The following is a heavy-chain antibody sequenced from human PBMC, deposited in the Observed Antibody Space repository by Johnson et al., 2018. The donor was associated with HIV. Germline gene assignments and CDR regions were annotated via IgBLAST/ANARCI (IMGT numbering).Heavy chain of an antibody. CDR2: VGLRGDT. D-gene: IGHD6-13*01. J-gene: IGHJ3*02. CDR1: GFTSRGYD. Sequence: VQLVESGGGLVQPGGSLRLSCAASGFTSRGYDMHWVRQDSEKGLEWVSGVGLRGDTHYSDSVKGRFTISREDARESVFLQMHSLRAEDTAVYYCARGAHSTPDAFDIWGQGTMVTVSS. V-gene: IGHV3-13*01. CDR3: ARGAHSTPDAFDI.